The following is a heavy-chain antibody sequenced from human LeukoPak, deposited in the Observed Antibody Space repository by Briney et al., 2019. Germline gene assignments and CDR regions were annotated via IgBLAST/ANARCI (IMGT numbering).Heavy chain of an antibody. D-gene: IGHD2-15*01. V-gene: IGHV4-4*07. CDR2: IYTSGST. CDR1: GGSISSYY. Sequence: SETLSLTCTVSGGSISSYYWSWIRQPAGKGLEWIGRIYTSGSTNYNPSLKSRVTMSVDTSKNQFSLKLSSVTAADTAVYYCARGVAASTGYYYYYGMDVWGQGTTVTVSS. J-gene: IGHJ6*02. CDR3: ARGVAASTGYYYYYGMDV.